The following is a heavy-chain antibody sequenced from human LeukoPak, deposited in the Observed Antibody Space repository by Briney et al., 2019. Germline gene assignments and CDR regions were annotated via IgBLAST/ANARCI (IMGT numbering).Heavy chain of an antibody. V-gene: IGHV4-4*07. CDR1: GGSISSNY. Sequence: PSATLSLTCTVSGGSISSNYWSWIRQPAGKGLEWIGRIYTSGSTNYNPSLKSRVTMSVDTSKNQFSLKLSSVTAADTAVYYCARERIVGATPFDYWGQGTLVTVSS. CDR3: ARERIVGATPFDY. J-gene: IGHJ4*02. CDR2: IYTSGST. D-gene: IGHD1-26*01.